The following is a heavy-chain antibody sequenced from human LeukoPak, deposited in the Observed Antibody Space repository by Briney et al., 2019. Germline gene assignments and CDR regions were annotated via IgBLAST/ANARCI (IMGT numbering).Heavy chain of an antibody. Sequence: GGSLRLSCAASGFTVSSNYMSWVREAPGKGLEWVSVIYSGGSTYYADSVKGRFTISRDNSKNTLYLQMNRLRAEDTAVYYCARDSGYYDSSGYSYVVDYWGQGTLVTVSS. D-gene: IGHD3-22*01. V-gene: IGHV3-66*02. CDR3: ARDSGYYDSSGYSYVVDY. J-gene: IGHJ4*02. CDR1: GFTVSSNY. CDR2: IYSGGST.